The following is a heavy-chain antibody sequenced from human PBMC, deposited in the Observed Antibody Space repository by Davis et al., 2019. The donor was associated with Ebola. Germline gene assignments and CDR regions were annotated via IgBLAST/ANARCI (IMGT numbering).Heavy chain of an antibody. CDR2: ISYDGSNK. CDR3: AREAGATTRIYDS. CDR1: GFTFSSYS. J-gene: IGHJ5*01. Sequence: GESLKISCAASGFTFSSYSMNWVRQAPGKGLEWVAIISYDGSNKYYGDSVKGRFTISRDNSKIPLYLQMNSLRAEDTAVYYCAREAGATTRIYDSWGQGTLVTVSS. V-gene: IGHV3-30*03. D-gene: IGHD1-26*01.